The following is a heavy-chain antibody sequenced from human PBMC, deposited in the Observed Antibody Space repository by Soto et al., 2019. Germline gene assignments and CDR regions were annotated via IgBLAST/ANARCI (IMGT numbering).Heavy chain of an antibody. CDR1: GFTFTSSA. Sequence: GASVKVSCKASGFTFTSSAVQWVRQARGQRPEWMGWIDAGNGNTNYAQKFQERVTITTDTPATTAYMELSSLTSEDTAIYYCARESPATWAFAVWGQGTMVTVSS. CDR3: ARESPATWAFAV. CDR2: IDAGNGNT. J-gene: IGHJ3*01. V-gene: IGHV1-58*01.